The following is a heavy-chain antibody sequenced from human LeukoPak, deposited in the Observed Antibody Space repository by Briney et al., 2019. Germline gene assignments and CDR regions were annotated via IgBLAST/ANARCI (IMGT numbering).Heavy chain of an antibody. V-gene: IGHV1-69*13. D-gene: IGHD3-22*01. CDR2: IIPIFGTA. CDR1: GYTFTSYA. Sequence: SVKVSCKASGYTFTSYAISWVRQAPGQGLEWMGGIIPIFGTANYAQKFQGRVTITADESTSTAYMELSSLRSEDTAVYYCARHTTYYYDSSGPTIDYWGQGTLVTVSS. CDR3: ARHTTYYYDSSGPTIDY. J-gene: IGHJ4*02.